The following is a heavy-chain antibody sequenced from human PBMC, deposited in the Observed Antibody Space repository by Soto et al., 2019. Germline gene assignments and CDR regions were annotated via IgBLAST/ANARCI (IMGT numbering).Heavy chain of an antibody. CDR2: IIPIFGTA. D-gene: IGHD2-2*01. J-gene: IGHJ6*02. CDR3: ARVGPHCSSTSCPYYYYGMDV. Sequence: QVQLVQSGAEVKKPGSSVKVSCKASGGTFSSYAISWVRQAPGQGLEWMGGIIPIFGTANYAQKFQGRVTITADESTSTAYIELSSLRSEDTAVYYCARVGPHCSSTSCPYYYYGMDVWGQGTTVTVSS. V-gene: IGHV1-69*01. CDR1: GGTFSSYA.